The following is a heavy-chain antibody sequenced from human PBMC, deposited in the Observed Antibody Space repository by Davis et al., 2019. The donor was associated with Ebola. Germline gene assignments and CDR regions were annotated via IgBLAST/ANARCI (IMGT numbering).Heavy chain of an antibody. V-gene: IGHV3-30*18. J-gene: IGHJ4*02. CDR1: GFTFSGYG. D-gene: IGHD3-10*01. Sequence: GESLKISCAASGFTFSGYGVHWVRQAPGKGLEWVAVISKDGSSKYYADPVKGRFTISRDNSKNTLYLQMNSLRADDTALYSCAKESVRDTMIWGFDSWGQGTLVTVSS. CDR3: AKESVRDTMIWGFDS. CDR2: ISKDGSSK.